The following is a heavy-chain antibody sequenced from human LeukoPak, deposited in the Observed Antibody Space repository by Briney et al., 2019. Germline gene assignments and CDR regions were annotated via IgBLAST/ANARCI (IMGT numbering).Heavy chain of an antibody. CDR3: ARRGRGIYYFDD. CDR1: GGSFSGYY. J-gene: IGHJ4*02. V-gene: IGHV4-34*01. CDR2: INHSGST. Sequence: SETLSLTCAVYGGSFSGYYWSWIRQPPGKGLEWIGEINHSGSTNYNPSLKSRVTISVDTSKNQFSLKLSSVTAADTALYYCARRGRGIYYFDDWGQGTLVTVSS. D-gene: IGHD3-10*01.